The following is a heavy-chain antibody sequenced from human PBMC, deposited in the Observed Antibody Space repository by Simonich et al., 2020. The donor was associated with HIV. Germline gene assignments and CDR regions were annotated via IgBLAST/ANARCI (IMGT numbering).Heavy chain of an antibody. J-gene: IGHJ4*02. CDR1: GGSLSGHY. Sequence: QVQLQQWGAGLLKPSETLSLTCVVYGGSLSGHYWSWVRQPPGKGLEWIGEINHSGNNNYNPSLKTRVTISLDTSKNQFSLKLSSVTAADTAVYYCARSPYYYDISGDLDYWGQGTLVTVSS. CDR2: INHSGNN. V-gene: IGHV4-34*01. CDR3: ARSPYYYDISGDLDY. D-gene: IGHD3-22*01.